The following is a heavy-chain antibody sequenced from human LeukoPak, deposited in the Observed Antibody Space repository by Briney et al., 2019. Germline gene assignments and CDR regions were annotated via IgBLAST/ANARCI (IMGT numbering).Heavy chain of an antibody. Sequence: GGSLRLSCAASGLTFSRYWMSWVRQAPGKGLEWVANINEDGSEKYYVDSVKGRFTISRDNAKNSLSLQMKSLRAEDTAVYYCARVAYGDHQYFHHWGQGTLVTVSS. J-gene: IGHJ1*01. CDR1: GLTFSRYW. D-gene: IGHD4-17*01. CDR3: ARVAYGDHQYFHH. V-gene: IGHV3-7*01. CDR2: INEDGSEK.